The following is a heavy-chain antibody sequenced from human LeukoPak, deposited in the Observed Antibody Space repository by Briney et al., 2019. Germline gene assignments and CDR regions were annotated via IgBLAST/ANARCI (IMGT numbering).Heavy chain of an antibody. J-gene: IGHJ3*02. Sequence: SETLSLTCTVSGGSISSSSYYWGWIRQPPGKGLEWIGSIYYSGSTYYNPSLKSRVTISVDTSKNQFSLKLSSVTAADTAVYYCARSIYYYGSGSYYIKAAFDIWGQGTMVTVSS. CDR3: ARSIYYYGSGSYYIKAAFDI. CDR1: GGSISSSSYY. D-gene: IGHD3-10*01. V-gene: IGHV4-39*01. CDR2: IYYSGST.